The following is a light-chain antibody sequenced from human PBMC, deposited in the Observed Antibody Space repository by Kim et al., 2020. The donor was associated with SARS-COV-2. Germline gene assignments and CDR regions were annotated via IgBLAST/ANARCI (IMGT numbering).Light chain of an antibody. Sequence: STCVGDSVTITCRARQGISNYLALYQQKPGRVPNLLIYAASILQSGVPSRFSGSVSGTDFTLTISSLQPEDVATYYCQKYNSAPLTFGGGTKVEI. CDR2: AAS. V-gene: IGKV1-27*01. J-gene: IGKJ4*01. CDR1: QGISNY. CDR3: QKYNSAPLT.